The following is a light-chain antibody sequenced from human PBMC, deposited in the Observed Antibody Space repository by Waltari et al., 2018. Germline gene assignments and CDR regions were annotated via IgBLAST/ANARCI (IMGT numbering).Light chain of an antibody. CDR3: NCRDTSGNLL. CDR2: GQN. V-gene: IGLV3-19*01. J-gene: IGLJ2*01. Sequence: SELTQDPAVSVALGQTVTITCQGGSVGSYFAGWYQQKPGQAPVFVFYGQNKRPSGIPDRFSGSSSGNTASLTITGAQAEDEADYYCNCRDTSGNLLFGGGTKLTVL. CDR1: SVGSYF.